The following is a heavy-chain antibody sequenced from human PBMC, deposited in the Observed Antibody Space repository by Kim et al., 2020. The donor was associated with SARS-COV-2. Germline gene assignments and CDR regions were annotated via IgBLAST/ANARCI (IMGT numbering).Heavy chain of an antibody. CDR1: GFTFSSYA. D-gene: IGHD3-3*01. CDR2: ISYDGSNK. J-gene: IGHJ6*03. V-gene: IGHV3-30-3*01. Sequence: GGSLRLSCAASGFTFSSYAMHWVRQAPGKGLEWVAVISYDGSNKYYADSVKGRFTISRDNSKNTLYLQMNSLRAEDTAVYYCARAEDDFWIGYVYYYYY. CDR3: ARAEDDFWIGYVYYYYY.